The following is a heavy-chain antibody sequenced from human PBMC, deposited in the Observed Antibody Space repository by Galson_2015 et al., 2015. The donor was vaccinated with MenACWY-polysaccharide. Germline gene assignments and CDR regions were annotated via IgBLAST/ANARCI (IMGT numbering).Heavy chain of an antibody. CDR1: GFTFSTYW. J-gene: IGHJ5*02. Sequence: SLRLSCATSGFTFSTYWMSWVRQAPGKGLEWVANIKQDGSEKYYVDSVKGRFTISRDNAKNSLYLQMSSLRAEDTAVYYCASRHHYWTPLFDPWGQGTLVTVSS. CDR3: ASRHHYWTPLFDP. CDR2: IKQDGSEK. V-gene: IGHV3-7*01. D-gene: IGHD1-14*01.